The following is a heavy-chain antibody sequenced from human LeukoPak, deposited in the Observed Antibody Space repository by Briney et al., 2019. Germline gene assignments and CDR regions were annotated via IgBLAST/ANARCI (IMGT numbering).Heavy chain of an antibody. V-gene: IGHV3-74*01. CDR2: ISGDGRTT. CDR1: GFTSSNSW. CDR3: VGALNGVSDY. J-gene: IGHJ4*02. Sequence: GGSLRLSSAPSGFTSSNSWMHWVRQAPGKGLVWVSGISGDGRTTTYADSVKGRFTVSRDNAKNTLYLQMNSLRGEDTAVYYCVGALNGVSDYWGQGTLVTVSS. D-gene: IGHD1-26*01.